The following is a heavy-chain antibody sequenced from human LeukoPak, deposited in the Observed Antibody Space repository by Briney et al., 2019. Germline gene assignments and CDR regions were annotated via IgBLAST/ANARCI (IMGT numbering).Heavy chain of an antibody. CDR3: VLSWSSTSPDSDHYYGMDV. V-gene: IGHV3-64D*06. CDR2: ISSNGGST. J-gene: IGHJ6*04. Sequence: GGSLRLSCAASGFTFSSYAMSWVRQAPGKGLEYVSAISSNGGSTYYADSVKGRFTISRDNSKNTLYLQMSSLRAEDTAVYYCVLSWSSTSPDSDHYYGMDVWGKGTTVTVSS. CDR1: GFTFSSYA. D-gene: IGHD2-2*01.